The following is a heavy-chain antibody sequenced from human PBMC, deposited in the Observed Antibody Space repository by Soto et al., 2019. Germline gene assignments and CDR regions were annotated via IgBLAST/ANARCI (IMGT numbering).Heavy chain of an antibody. CDR3: AKALGELLYPAPTDV. CDR2: ISYDGSNK. V-gene: IGHV3-30*18. Sequence: PGGSLRLSCAASGFTFSSYGMHWVRQAPGKGLEWVAVISYDGSNKYYADSVKGRFTISRDNSKNTLYLQMNSLRAEDTAVYYCAKALGELLYPAPTDVWGQGTTVTVSS. J-gene: IGHJ6*02. CDR1: GFTFSSYG. D-gene: IGHD3-10*01.